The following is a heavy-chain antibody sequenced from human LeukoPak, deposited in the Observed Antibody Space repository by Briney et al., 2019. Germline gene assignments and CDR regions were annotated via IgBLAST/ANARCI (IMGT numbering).Heavy chain of an antibody. CDR3: ARDFSSSSPYYMDV. CDR2: ISAYNGNT. D-gene: IGHD6-6*01. J-gene: IGHJ6*03. Sequence: ASVKVSCKASGYTFASYGISWVRQAPGQGLEWMGWISAYNGNTNYAQKLQGRVTMTTDTSTSTAYMELRSLRSDDTAVYYCARDFSSSSPYYMDVWGKGTTVTVSS. CDR1: GYTFASYG. V-gene: IGHV1-18*01.